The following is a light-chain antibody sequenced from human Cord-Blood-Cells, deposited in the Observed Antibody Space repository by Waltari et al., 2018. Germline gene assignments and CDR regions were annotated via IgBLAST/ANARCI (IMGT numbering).Light chain of an antibody. CDR3: NSRDSSGNHVV. V-gene: IGLV3-19*01. CDR2: GKN. CDR1: SLRSYY. J-gene: IGLJ2*01. Sequence: SSELTQDPAVSVALGQTVRITCQGDSLRSYYASWYQQKPGQAPVLVIYGKNNRPSGITDRFSGYSSRNTTALTITGAQGEDEADYYCNSRDSSGNHVVVGGGTKLTIL.